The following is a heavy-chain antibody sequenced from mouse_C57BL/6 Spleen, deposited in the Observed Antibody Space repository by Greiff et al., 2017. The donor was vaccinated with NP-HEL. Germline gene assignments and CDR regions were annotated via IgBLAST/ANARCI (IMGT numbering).Heavy chain of an antibody. CDR1: GYAFSSSW. CDR3: ASEGTTVVATEGPFAY. Sequence: VHLVESGPELVKPGASVKISCKASGYAFSSSWMNWVKQRPGKGLEWIGRIYPGDGDTNYNGKFKGKATLTADKSSSTAYMQLSSLTSEDSAVYFCASEGTTVVATEGPFAYWGQGTLVTVSA. CDR2: IYPGDGDT. J-gene: IGHJ3*01. V-gene: IGHV1-82*01. D-gene: IGHD1-1*01.